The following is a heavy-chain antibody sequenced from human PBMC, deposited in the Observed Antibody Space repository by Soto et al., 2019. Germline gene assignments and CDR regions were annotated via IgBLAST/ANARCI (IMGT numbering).Heavy chain of an antibody. J-gene: IGHJ4*02. CDR1: GYTFNDYS. D-gene: IGHD2-21*01. CDR3: VRGLMWRDLDY. Sequence: APVTVSSRGSGYTFNDYSIKRVPQAPGQGLEWMGWINPSSGETTYAQKFQGRVTMTRDTSISTAYMDLITLRSDDTAIYYCVRGLMWRDLDYWGQGTRGTVSS. CDR2: INPSSGET. V-gene: IGHV1-2*02.